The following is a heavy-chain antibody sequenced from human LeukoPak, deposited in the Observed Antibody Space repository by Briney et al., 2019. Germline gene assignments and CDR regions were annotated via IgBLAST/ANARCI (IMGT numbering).Heavy chain of an antibody. V-gene: IGHV4-59*08. J-gene: IGHJ4*02. CDR1: GGSISSYY. CDR2: IYYSGST. D-gene: IGHD4-23*01. Sequence: SETLSLTCTVFGGSISSYYWSWIRQPPGKGLEWIGYIYYSGSTNYNPSLKSRVTISVDTSKNQFSLKLSSVTAADTAVYYCARVYGGNSYYFDYWGQGTLVTVSS. CDR3: ARVYGGNSYYFDY.